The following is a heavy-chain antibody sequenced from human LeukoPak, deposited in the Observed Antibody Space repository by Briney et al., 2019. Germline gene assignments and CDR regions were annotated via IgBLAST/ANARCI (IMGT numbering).Heavy chain of an antibody. CDR2: VSGSGGST. CDR3: ARDVRDSYGYGPPGGYYYYGMDV. V-gene: IGHV3-23*01. J-gene: IGHJ6*02. D-gene: IGHD5-18*01. CDR1: GITLANYG. Sequence: GGSLRLSCVVSGITLANYGMSWVRQAPGKGLEWVAGVSGSGGSTNYADSVKGRFTISRDNAKNSLYLQMNSLRAEDTAVYYCARDVRDSYGYGPPGGYYYYGMDVWGRGTTVTVSS.